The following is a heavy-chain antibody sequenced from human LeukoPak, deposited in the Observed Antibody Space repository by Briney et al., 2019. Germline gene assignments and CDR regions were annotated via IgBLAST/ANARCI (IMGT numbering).Heavy chain of an antibody. D-gene: IGHD3-3*01. CDR1: GYTFTSYG. CDR2: ISAYNGNT. V-gene: IGHV1-18*01. Sequence: ASVKVSCKASGYTFTSYGISWVRQAPGQGLEWMGWISAYNGNTNYAQKLQGRVTMTTDTSTSTAYMELRSLRSDDTAVYYCARDRSLRFLEWHHRLFYYYGMDVWGQGTTVTVSS. CDR3: ARDRSLRFLEWHHRLFYYYGMDV. J-gene: IGHJ6*02.